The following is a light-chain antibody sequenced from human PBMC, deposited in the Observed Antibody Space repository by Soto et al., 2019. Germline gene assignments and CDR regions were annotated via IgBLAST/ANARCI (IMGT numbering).Light chain of an antibody. CDR3: QQYNSYSRYT. CDR2: KAS. Sequence: DIQMTQSPSTLSASVGDRVTLTCRASQSISSWLAWYQQKPGRAPKLLIYKASSLESGLPSRFSGSGSGTEFTLTISSLQPDDFATYYCQQYNSYSRYTFGQGTKLEIK. J-gene: IGKJ2*01. V-gene: IGKV1-5*03. CDR1: QSISSW.